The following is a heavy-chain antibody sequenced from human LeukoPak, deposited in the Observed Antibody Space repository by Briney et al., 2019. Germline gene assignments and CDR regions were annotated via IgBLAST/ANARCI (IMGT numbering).Heavy chain of an antibody. CDR2: MNPNSGNT. D-gene: IGHD3-9*01. J-gene: IGHJ6*02. CDR3: ARGPRYFDWLLQYYYYGMDV. V-gene: IGHV1-8*02. CDR1: GYTFTSYG. Sequence: ASVKVSCKASGYTFTSYGISWVRQATGQGLEWMGWMNPNSGNTGYAQKFQGRVTMTRNTSISTAYMELSSLRSEDTAVYYCARGPRYFDWLLQYYYYGMDVWGQGTTVTVSS.